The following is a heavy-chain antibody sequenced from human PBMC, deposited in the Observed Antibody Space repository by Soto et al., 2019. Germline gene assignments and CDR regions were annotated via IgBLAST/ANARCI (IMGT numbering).Heavy chain of an antibody. D-gene: IGHD3-22*01. V-gene: IGHV3-33*01. CDR1: VFNFNNYG. CDR2: IWYDGSDK. CDR3: ARDLGIYYDSRYLDY. J-gene: IGHJ4*02. Sequence: GGSLRLSCASSVFNFNNYGMHWVRQAPGKGLEWVAVIWYDGSDKYYADSVKGRFTISKDNSKNTVYLQMNSLRAEDTAVYYCARDLGIYYDSRYLDYWGQGTLVTVSS.